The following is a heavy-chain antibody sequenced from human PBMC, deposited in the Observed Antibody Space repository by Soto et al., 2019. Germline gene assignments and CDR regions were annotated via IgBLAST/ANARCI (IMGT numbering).Heavy chain of an antibody. CDR3: AKDRVTKAAAGTFGDFDY. Sequence: GGSLRLSCAASGFTFSSYAMSWVRQAPGKGLEWVSAISGSGGSTYYADSVKGRFTISRDNSKNTLYLQMNSLRAEDTAVYYCAKDRVTKAAAGTFGDFDYWGQGTLVTVSS. CDR1: GFTFSSYA. CDR2: ISGSGGST. V-gene: IGHV3-23*01. J-gene: IGHJ4*02. D-gene: IGHD6-13*01.